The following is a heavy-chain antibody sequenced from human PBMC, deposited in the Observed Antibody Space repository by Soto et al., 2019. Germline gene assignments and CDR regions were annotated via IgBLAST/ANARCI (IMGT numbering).Heavy chain of an antibody. D-gene: IGHD4-17*01. CDR2: INAGNGNT. J-gene: IGHJ3*02. CDR3: ARDNVMTTQGAFDI. Sequence: ASVKVSCKAPGYTFTSYAMHWVRQAPGQRLEWMGWINAGNGNTKYSQKFQGRVTITRDTSASTAYMELSSLRSEDTAVYYCARDNVMTTQGAFDIWGQGTMVTVSS. CDR1: GYTFTSYA. V-gene: IGHV1-3*01.